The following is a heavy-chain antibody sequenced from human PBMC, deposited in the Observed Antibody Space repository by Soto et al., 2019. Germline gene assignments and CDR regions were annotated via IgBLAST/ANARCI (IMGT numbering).Heavy chain of an antibody. Sequence: QVQLVESGGGVVQPGRSLRLSCAASGFTFSSYAMHWVRQAPGKGLEWVAVISYDGSNKYYADSVKGRFTISRDNSKNTLNLQMNSLRAEQTDVYYCERPVWRDDSNGGYFALWGRVALVTVSS. J-gene: IGHJ2*01. V-gene: IGHV3-30-3*01. CDR2: ISYDGSNK. CDR3: ERPVWRDDSNGGYFAL. CDR1: GFTFSSYA. D-gene: IGHD2-15*01.